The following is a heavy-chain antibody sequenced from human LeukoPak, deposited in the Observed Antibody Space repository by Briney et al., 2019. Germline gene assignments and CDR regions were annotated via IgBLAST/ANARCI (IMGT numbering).Heavy chain of an antibody. CDR2: IIPIFGTA. CDR3: ATRQYRGYSYGYNYYYYMDV. CDR1: GGTFSSYA. J-gene: IGHJ6*03. Sequence: SVKVSCKASGGTFSSYAISWVRQAPGQGLEWMGGIIPIFGTANYAQKFQGRVTITTDESTSTAYMELSSLRSEDMAVYYCATRQYRGYSYGYNYYYYMDVWGKGTTVTVSS. V-gene: IGHV1-69*05. D-gene: IGHD5-18*01.